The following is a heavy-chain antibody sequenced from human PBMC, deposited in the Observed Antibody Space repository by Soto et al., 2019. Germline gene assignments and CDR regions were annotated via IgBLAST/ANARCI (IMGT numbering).Heavy chain of an antibody. D-gene: IGHD3-22*01. Sequence: QLQLQESGPGLVKPSETLSLTCTVSGGSISSSSSYWGWIRQPPGKGLEWIGSMYYRGSTYYNPSLKSRGTISVDTYKNQFSLKLSSVTAADTAVYYCARHQYYYDSSGYYYGSYYYGMDVWGQGTTVTGSS. V-gene: IGHV4-39*01. CDR3: ARHQYYYDSSGYYYGSYYYGMDV. CDR2: MYYRGST. J-gene: IGHJ6*02. CDR1: GGSISSSSSY.